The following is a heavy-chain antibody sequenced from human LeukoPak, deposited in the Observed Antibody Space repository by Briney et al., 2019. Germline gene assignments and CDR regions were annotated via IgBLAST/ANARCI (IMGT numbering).Heavy chain of an antibody. J-gene: IGHJ4*02. D-gene: IGHD3-3*01. CDR2: IWYDGSNK. Sequence: GGSLRLSCAASGFTFSSYGMHWVRQAPGKGLEWGAVIWYDGSNKYYADSVKGRFTISRDNSKNTLYLQRNSLGAGDTAVYYXXXXXXXXWSGYNGYYFDYWGQGTLVTVSS. V-gene: IGHV3-33*01. CDR3: XXXXXXXWSGYNGYYFDY. CDR1: GFTFSSYG.